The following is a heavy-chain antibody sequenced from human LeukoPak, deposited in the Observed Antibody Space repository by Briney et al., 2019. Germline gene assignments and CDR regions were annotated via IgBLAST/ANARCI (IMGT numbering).Heavy chain of an antibody. D-gene: IGHD6-19*01. Sequence: SVKVSCEASGGTFSRYAISWVRQAPGQGLEWMGRIIPIFGTANYAQKFQGRVTITTDESTSTAYMELSSLRSEDTAVYYCARVTGYSSGWYWFDPWGQGTLVTVSS. J-gene: IGHJ5*02. CDR1: GGTFSRYA. CDR2: IIPIFGTA. CDR3: ARVTGYSSGWYWFDP. V-gene: IGHV1-69*05.